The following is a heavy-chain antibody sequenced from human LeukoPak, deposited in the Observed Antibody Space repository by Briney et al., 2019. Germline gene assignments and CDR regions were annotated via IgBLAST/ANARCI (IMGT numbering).Heavy chain of an antibody. V-gene: IGHV2-5*01. J-gene: IGHJ5*02. CDR2: IYSNDDK. Sequence: SGPTLVNPTQTLTLTCTFSGFSLSTSGVGVGWIRQPPGKALEWLALIYSNDDKRYSPSLKTRLTITKDTSKNQVVLTMTNMDPVDTATYYCAHSPQIGYCSSTSCLKWFDPWGQGTLVTVSS. CDR3: AHSPQIGYCSSTSCLKWFDP. CDR1: GFSLSTSGVG. D-gene: IGHD2-2*01.